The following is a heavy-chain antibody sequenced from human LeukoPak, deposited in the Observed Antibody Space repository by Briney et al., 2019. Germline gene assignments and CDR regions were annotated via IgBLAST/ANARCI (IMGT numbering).Heavy chain of an antibody. Sequence: GGSLRLSCAASGFTFTTYAMNWVRQAPGKGLEWVSAISGSGGSTYYADSVKGRFTISRDNSKNTLYLQMNSLRAEDTAVYYCAKDPLWFGELLDYWGQGTLVTVSS. D-gene: IGHD3-10*01. CDR3: AKDPLWFGELLDY. J-gene: IGHJ4*02. CDR1: GFTFTTYA. CDR2: ISGSGGST. V-gene: IGHV3-23*01.